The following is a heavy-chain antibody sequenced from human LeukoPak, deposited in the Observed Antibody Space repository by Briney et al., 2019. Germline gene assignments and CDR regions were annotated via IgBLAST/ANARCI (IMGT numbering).Heavy chain of an antibody. CDR1: GGTFSSYA. Sequence: SVMVSCKASGGTFSSYAISWVRQAPGQGLEWMGRIIPIFGTANYAQKFQGRVTITTDESTSTAYMELSSLRSEDTAVYYCARGSVYYDLWSGPNPPYGRFDPWGQGTLVTVSS. CDR3: ARGSVYYDLWSGPNPPYGRFDP. D-gene: IGHD3-3*01. CDR2: IIPIFGTA. V-gene: IGHV1-69*05. J-gene: IGHJ5*02.